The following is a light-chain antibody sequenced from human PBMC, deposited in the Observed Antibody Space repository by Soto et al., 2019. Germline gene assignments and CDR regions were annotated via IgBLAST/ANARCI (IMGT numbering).Light chain of an antibody. Sequence: IVLTQSPGTLSLSPGERATLSCRASQSVSSNYLAWYQQKPGQAPRLLIYGASRGAAGIPDRFIGSGSGTDFTLTINRLEPEDFAVYFCQQYGRSLMFTFGRGTKLEIK. CDR2: GAS. CDR3: QQYGRSLMFT. CDR1: QSVSSNY. J-gene: IGKJ2*01. V-gene: IGKV3-20*01.